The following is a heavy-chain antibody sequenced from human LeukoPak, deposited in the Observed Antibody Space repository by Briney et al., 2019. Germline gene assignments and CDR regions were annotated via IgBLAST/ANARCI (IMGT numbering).Heavy chain of an antibody. CDR1: GFTFSSYW. CDR2: INPDGSAT. CDR3: AKPAISSRGWYYDY. Sequence: GGSLRLSCAASGFTFSSYWMTWVRQAPGNGLEWVANINPDGSATYYVDSMKGRFTISRGNAQNSLFLQMNSLRVEDTAVYYCAKPAISSRGWYYDYWGQGTLVTVSS. D-gene: IGHD6-19*01. J-gene: IGHJ4*02. V-gene: IGHV3-7*01.